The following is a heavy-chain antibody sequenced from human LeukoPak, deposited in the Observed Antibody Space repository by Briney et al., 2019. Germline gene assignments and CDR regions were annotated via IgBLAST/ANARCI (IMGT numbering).Heavy chain of an antibody. CDR1: GFTFSSYA. D-gene: IGHD6-13*01. CDR2: IKSKPDGETT. CDR3: AAAAAGSFYYFDY. J-gene: IGHJ4*02. Sequence: GGSLRLSCAASGFTFSSYAMNWVRQAPGKGLEWVGRIKSKPDGETTDYAAPVKGRFTISRDDSKRTLYLQMNSLKTENTAVYYCAAAAAGSFYYFDYWGRGTPVTVSS. V-gene: IGHV3-15*07.